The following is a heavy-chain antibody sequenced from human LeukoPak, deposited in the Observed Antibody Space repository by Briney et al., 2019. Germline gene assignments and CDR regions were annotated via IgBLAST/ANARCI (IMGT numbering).Heavy chain of an antibody. CDR2: IHSSGST. J-gene: IGHJ4*02. D-gene: IGHD4-17*01. CDR1: GGSISNYY. V-gene: IGHV4-59*12. CDR3: ARDPMTTVTTSNY. Sequence: SETLSLTCTVSGGSISNYYWSWIRQPPGKGLEWIGYIHSSGSTNYNPSLKSRVTISVDTSKNQFSLKPSSVTAADTAVYYCARDPMTTVTTSNYWGQGTLVTVSS.